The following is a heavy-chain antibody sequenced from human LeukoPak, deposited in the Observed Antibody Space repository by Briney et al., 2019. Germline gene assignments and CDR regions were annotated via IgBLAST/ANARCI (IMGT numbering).Heavy chain of an antibody. D-gene: IGHD6-13*01. Sequence: GGSLRLSCAASGITFSEYWMHWVRQAPGKGLMWVSRINNDGSGTNYADSVKGRFTISRDNAKNTLYLQMNSLRAEDTAVYYCAKGQYSSSLGAFDIWGQGTMVTVSS. CDR1: GITFSEYW. V-gene: IGHV3-74*01. CDR3: AKGQYSSSLGAFDI. CDR2: INNDGSGT. J-gene: IGHJ3*02.